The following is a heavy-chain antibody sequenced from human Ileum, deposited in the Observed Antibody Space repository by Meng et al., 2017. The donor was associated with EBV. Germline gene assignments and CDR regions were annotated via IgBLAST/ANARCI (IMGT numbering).Heavy chain of an antibody. CDR1: GFTVTSNS. V-gene: IGHV3-53*01. CDR3: TTNTPHNY. J-gene: IGHJ4*02. D-gene: IGHD2-2*02. Sequence: VLLEEWGSCLIQSGTSPILFCAACGFTVTSNSMSWVRQGAWKWLGWVSVIYIDGNTYYSDSLKCKFTISRDNSKNTLSPKMTSVRADDHAVYCCTTNTPHNYWGQGTLVTVSS. CDR2: IYIDGNT.